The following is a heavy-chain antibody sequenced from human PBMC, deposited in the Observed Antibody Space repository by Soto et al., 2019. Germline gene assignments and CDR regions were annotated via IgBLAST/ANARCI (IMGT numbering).Heavy chain of an antibody. D-gene: IGHD6-13*01. J-gene: IGHJ5*02. CDR1: GGSISSGGYY. CDR3: ARGRVAAGYLWFDP. CDR2: IYYSGST. Sequence: LSLTCTVSGGSISSGGYYWSWIRQHPGKGLEWIGYIYYSGSTYYNPSLKSRVTISVDTSKNQFSLKLSSVTAADTAVYYCARGRVAAGYLWFDPWGQGTLVTVSS. V-gene: IGHV4-31*03.